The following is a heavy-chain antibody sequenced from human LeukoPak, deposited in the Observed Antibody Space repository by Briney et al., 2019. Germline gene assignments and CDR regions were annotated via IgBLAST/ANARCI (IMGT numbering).Heavy chain of an antibody. D-gene: IGHD3-10*01. Sequence: PGGSLRLSCAASGFTFSSYSMNWVRQAPGKGLEWVSSINSSSGYIYYADSVKGRFTISRDNAKNSLYLQMNSLRAEDTAVYYCAREGLVSYYYYMDVWGKGTTVTVSS. CDR3: AREGLVSYYYYMDV. J-gene: IGHJ6*03. CDR1: GFTFSSYS. CDR2: INSSSGYI. V-gene: IGHV3-21*01.